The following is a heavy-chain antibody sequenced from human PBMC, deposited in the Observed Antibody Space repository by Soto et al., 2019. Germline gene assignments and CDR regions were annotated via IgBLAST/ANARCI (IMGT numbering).Heavy chain of an antibody. Sequence: SQTLSLTCAISWDSVSSNSAAWNWIRQSPSRGLEWLGRTYYRSKWYNDYAVSVKSRITINPDTSKNQFSLQLNSVTPEDTAVYYCARVATPQDIVVVPAADAFDIWGQGTMVTVSS. V-gene: IGHV6-1*01. CDR1: WDSVSSNSAA. CDR2: TYYRSKWYN. J-gene: IGHJ3*02. CDR3: ARVATPQDIVVVPAADAFDI. D-gene: IGHD2-2*01.